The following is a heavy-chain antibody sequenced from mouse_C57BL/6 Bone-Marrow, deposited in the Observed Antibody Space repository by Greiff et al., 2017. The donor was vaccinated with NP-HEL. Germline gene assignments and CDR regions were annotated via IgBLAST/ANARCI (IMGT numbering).Heavy chain of an antibody. D-gene: IGHD1-1*01. Sequence: VQLQQPGAELVKPGASVKLSCKASGYTFTSYWMHWVKQRPGQGLEWIGMIHPNSGSTNYNEKFKSKATLTVDKSSSTAYMQLSSLTSEDSAVYYCARSGYYYGSSLPWYFDVWGTGTTVTVSS. CDR1: GYTFTSYW. CDR3: ARSGYYYGSSLPWYFDV. J-gene: IGHJ1*03. CDR2: IHPNSGST. V-gene: IGHV1-64*01.